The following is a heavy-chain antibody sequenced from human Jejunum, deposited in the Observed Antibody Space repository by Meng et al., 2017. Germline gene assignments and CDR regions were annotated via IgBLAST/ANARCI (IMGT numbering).Heavy chain of an antibody. CDR3: SSLSFSESNNYYYAA. CDR2: IKPRGQNYAT. V-gene: IGHV3-73*01. J-gene: IGHJ4*02. Sequence: GESLKISCAASGFSFSGSAMHWVCHASGRGLEWVGRIKPRGQNYATAYAESVKGRFTISRDDSKNTAYLQMNSLKIEDTAIYFCSSLSFSESNNYYYAAWGQGTLVTVSS. D-gene: IGHD3-22*01. CDR1: GFSFSGSA.